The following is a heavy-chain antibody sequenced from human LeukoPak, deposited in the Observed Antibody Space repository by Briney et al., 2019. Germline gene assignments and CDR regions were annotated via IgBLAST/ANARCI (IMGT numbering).Heavy chain of an antibody. V-gene: IGHV3-48*03. Sequence: PGGSLRLSCAASGFTFSSYEMNWVRQAPGKGLEWVSYISSSGSTIYYADSVKGRFTISRDNAKNSLYLQVNSLRAEDTAVYYCARDLPYSGYDLGLDYWGQGTLVTVSS. CDR2: ISSSGSTI. D-gene: IGHD5-12*01. CDR3: ARDLPYSGYDLGLDY. CDR1: GFTFSSYE. J-gene: IGHJ4*02.